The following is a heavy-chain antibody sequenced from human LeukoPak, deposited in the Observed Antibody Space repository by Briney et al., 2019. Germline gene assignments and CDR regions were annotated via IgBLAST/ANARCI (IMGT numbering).Heavy chain of an antibody. J-gene: IGHJ5*02. Sequence: SETLSLTCTVSGGSISSSSYYWGWIRQPPGKGLEWIGSIYYSGSTYYNPSLKSRVTISVDTSKNQFSLKLSSVTAADTAVYYCARQVRDDSGSYTWFDPWGQGTLVTVSS. CDR1: GGSISSSSYY. D-gene: IGHD3-10*01. V-gene: IGHV4-39*01. CDR3: ARQVRDDSGSYTWFDP. CDR2: IYYSGST.